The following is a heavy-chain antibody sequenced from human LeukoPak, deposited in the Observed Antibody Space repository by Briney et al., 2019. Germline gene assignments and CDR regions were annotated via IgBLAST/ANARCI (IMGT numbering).Heavy chain of an antibody. CDR1: GFTFRNNG. J-gene: IGHJ6*02. Sequence: GRSLRLSCAASGFTFRNNGMHWVRRAPGKGLEWVAVISYDGNNKHHADSVKGRLTISRDNSKKTLYLEMNSLRPEDTAVYYCAKDRSVGATGSSHYYYGMDVWGQGTTVTVS. D-gene: IGHD1-26*01. V-gene: IGHV3-30*18. CDR2: ISYDGNNK. CDR3: AKDRSVGATGSSHYYYGMDV.